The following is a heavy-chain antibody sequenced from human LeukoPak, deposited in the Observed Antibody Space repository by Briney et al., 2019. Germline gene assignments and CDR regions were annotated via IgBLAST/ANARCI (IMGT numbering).Heavy chain of an antibody. J-gene: IGHJ3*02. CDR2: ITSSGSTI. CDR3: AKAYGGNGNDAFDI. CDR1: GFTFRSYE. D-gene: IGHD4-23*01. Sequence: GGSLRLSCAASGFTFRSYEMNWVRQAPGKGLEWVSYITSSGSTIYYADSVKGRFTISRDNSKNTLYLQMNSLRAEDTAVYYCAKAYGGNGNDAFDIWGQGTMVTVSS. V-gene: IGHV3-48*03.